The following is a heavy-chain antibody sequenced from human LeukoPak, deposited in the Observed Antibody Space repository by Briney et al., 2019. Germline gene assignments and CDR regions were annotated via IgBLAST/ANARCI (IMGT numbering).Heavy chain of an antibody. V-gene: IGHV3-33*01. CDR3: ARDCSGGSCYSFDY. Sequence: GGSLRLSCAASGFTFSSYGMHWVRQAPGKGPEWVAVIWYDGSNKYYADSVKGRFTISRDNSKNTLYLQMNSLRAEDTAVYYCARDCSGGSCYSFDYWGQGTLVTVSS. D-gene: IGHD2-15*01. CDR1: GFTFSSYG. CDR2: IWYDGSNK. J-gene: IGHJ4*02.